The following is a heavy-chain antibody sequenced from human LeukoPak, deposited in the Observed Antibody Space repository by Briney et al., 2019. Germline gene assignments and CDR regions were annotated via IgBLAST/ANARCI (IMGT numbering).Heavy chain of an antibody. D-gene: IGHD4-17*01. V-gene: IGHV1-69*05. CDR1: GGTFISYA. Sequence: SVKVSCKASGGTFISYAISWVRQAPGQGLEWMGRIIPIFGTANYAQKFQGRVTITTDESTSTAYMELSSLRSEDTAVYYCARDYDYGDYVRFDYWGQGTPVTVSS. J-gene: IGHJ4*02. CDR3: ARDYDYGDYVRFDY. CDR2: IIPIFGTA.